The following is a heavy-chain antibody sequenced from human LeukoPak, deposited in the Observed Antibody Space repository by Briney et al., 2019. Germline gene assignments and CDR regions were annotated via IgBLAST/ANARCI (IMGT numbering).Heavy chain of an antibody. V-gene: IGHV4-59*01. CDR1: GGSISTYY. Sequence: PSETLSLTCTVSGGSISTYYWTWIRQPPGKGLEWIGYTYSSGSTNYNPSLKSRVTISVDTSKNQFSLKLSSVSAADTAVYYCARGGVFGDYRYNWFDPWGPGTLVIVSS. CDR2: TYSSGST. CDR3: ARGGVFGDYRYNWFDP. J-gene: IGHJ5*02. D-gene: IGHD3-10*01.